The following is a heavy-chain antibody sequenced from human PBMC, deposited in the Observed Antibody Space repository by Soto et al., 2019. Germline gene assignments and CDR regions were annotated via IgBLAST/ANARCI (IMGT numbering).Heavy chain of an antibody. CDR3: TTGYSSGWYYYYGMDV. Sequence: GGSLRLSCAASGFTFSNAWMSWVRQAPGKGLEWVGRIKSKTDGGTTDYAAPVKGRFTISRDDSKNTLYLQMNSLKTEDTAVYYCTTGYSSGWYYYYGMDVWGQGTTVTVSS. CDR2: IKSKTDGGTT. D-gene: IGHD6-19*01. CDR1: GFTFSNAW. J-gene: IGHJ6*02. V-gene: IGHV3-15*01.